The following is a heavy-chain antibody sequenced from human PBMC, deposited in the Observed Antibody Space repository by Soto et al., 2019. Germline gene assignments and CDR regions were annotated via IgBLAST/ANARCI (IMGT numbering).Heavy chain of an antibody. D-gene: IGHD3-22*01. J-gene: IGHJ4*02. CDR2: INAGNGNT. V-gene: IGHV1-3*01. CDR1: GYTFTGYA. Sequence: GASVKVSCKASGYTFTGYAMHWVRQAPGQRLEWMGWINAGNGNTKYSQKFQGRVTITRDTSASTAYLQWSSLKASDTAMYYCARSPTDYYDSSGYSDYWGQGTLVTVSS. CDR3: ARSPTDYYDSSGYSDY.